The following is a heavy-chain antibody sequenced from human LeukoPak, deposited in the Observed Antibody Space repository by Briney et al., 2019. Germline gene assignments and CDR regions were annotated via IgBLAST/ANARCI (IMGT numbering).Heavy chain of an antibody. CDR3: ARDPQNTEYQLLETNWFDP. V-gene: IGHV1-69*06. CDR2: IIPIFGTA. CDR1: GGTFSSYA. J-gene: IGHJ5*02. Sequence: ASVNVSCKASGGTFSSYAISWVRQAPGQGLEWMGGIIPIFGTANYAQKFQGRVTITADKSTSTAYMELSSLRSEDTAVYYCARDPQNTEYQLLETNWFDPWGQGTLVTVSS. D-gene: IGHD2-2*01.